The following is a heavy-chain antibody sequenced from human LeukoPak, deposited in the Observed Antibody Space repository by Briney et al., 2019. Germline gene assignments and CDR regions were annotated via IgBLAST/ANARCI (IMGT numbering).Heavy chain of an antibody. J-gene: IGHJ4*02. CDR1: GGSISSSSYY. Sequence: PSETLTLTCTVSGGSISSSSYYWGWIRQPPGKGLEWIGSIYYSGSTYYNPSLKSRVTISVDTSKNQFSLKLSSVTAADTAVYYCARGLWFGELNPIHNYYFDYWGQGTLVTVSS. CDR2: IYYSGST. D-gene: IGHD3-10*01. V-gene: IGHV4-39*07. CDR3: ARGLWFGELNPIHNYYFDY.